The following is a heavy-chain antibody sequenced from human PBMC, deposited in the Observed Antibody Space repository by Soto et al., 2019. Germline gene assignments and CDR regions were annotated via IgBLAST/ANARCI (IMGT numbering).Heavy chain of an antibody. J-gene: IGHJ4*02. CDR1: GYTFTSYD. CDR2: MNPNSGNT. CDR3: ARALSYYCSGGSCYSWDY. D-gene: IGHD2-15*01. V-gene: IGHV1-8*01. Sequence: ASVKVSCKASGYTFTSYDINWVRQATGQGLEWMGWMNPNSGNTGYAQKFQGRVTMTRNTSISTAYMELSSLRSEDTAVYYCARALSYYCSGGSCYSWDYWGQGTLVTVSS.